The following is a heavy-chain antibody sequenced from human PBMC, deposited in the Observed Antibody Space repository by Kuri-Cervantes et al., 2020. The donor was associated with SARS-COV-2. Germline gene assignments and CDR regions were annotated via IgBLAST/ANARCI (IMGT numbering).Heavy chain of an antibody. J-gene: IGHJ4*02. Sequence: ASVKVSRKASGYTFTSYGISWVRQAPGQGLEWMGWISAYNGNTNYAQKLQGRVTMTRDTSTSTVYMELSSLRSEDTAVYYCASLSRGRLLWFTNWGQGTLVTVSS. CDR3: ASLSRGRLLWFTN. D-gene: IGHD3-10*01. CDR2: ISAYNGNT. V-gene: IGHV1-18*01. CDR1: GYTFTSYG.